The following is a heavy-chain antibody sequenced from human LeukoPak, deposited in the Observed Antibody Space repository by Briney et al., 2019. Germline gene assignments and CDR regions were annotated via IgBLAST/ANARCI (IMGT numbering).Heavy chain of an antibody. Sequence: GGSLRLSCAASGFTFSTYSMNWVRQAPGKGLEWVSYISSSGRTIYYADSVKGRFTISRDDAKTSLYLQMNGLRDEDTAVYYCARSEWLTDLDYWGQGTLVTVSS. CDR1: GFTFSTYS. CDR2: ISSSGRTI. D-gene: IGHD6-19*01. J-gene: IGHJ4*02. V-gene: IGHV3-48*02. CDR3: ARSEWLTDLDY.